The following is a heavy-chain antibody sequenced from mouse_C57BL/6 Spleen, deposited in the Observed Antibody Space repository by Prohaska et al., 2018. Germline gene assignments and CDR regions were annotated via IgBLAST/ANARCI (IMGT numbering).Heavy chain of an antibody. CDR3: RTTVVATRVVDY. V-gene: IGHV1-15*01. CDR2: IDPETGGT. J-gene: IGHJ2*01. D-gene: IGHD1-1*01. CDR1: GYTFTDYE. Sequence: QVQLQQSGAELVRPGASVTLSCKASGYTFTDYEMHWVKQTPVHGLEWIGAIDPETGGTAYNQKFKGKAILTADKSSSTAYMELRSLTSEDSAVYYCRTTVVATRVVDYWGQGTTLTVSS.